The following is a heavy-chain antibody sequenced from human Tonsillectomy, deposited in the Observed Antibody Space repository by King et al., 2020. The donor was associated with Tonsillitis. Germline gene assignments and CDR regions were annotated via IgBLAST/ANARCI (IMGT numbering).Heavy chain of an antibody. D-gene: IGHD3-9*01. CDR2: ISGSGGST. Sequence: EVQLVESGGGLVQPGGSLRLSCAASGFTFSRYAMSWVRQAPGKGLEWVSTISGSGGSTYYADSVKGRFTISRDNSKNTLYLQMNSLRAEDTAVYYCATPHYDILTGCYDFFDSWGQGTLVTVSS. CDR3: ATPHYDILTGCYDFFDS. CDR1: GFTFSRYA. J-gene: IGHJ4*02. V-gene: IGHV3-23*04.